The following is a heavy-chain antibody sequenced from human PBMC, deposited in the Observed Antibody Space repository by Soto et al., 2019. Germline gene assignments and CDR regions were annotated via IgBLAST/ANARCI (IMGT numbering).Heavy chain of an antibody. V-gene: IGHV4-30-2*01. CDR1: GDAITSYF. CDR3: ARIPSP. D-gene: IGHD2-21*01. J-gene: IGHJ5*02. Sequence: SSETLSLTCAVSGDAITSYFWSWIRQPPGKGLEWIGYIYHSGSTYYNPSLKSRVTISVDRSKNQFSLKLSSVTAADTAVYYCARIPSPWGQGTLVTVSS. CDR2: IYHSGST.